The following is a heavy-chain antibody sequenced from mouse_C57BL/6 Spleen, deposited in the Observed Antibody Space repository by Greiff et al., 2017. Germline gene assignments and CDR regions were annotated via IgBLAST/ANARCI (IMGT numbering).Heavy chain of an antibody. J-gene: IGHJ2*01. CDR3: ARERVLADY. CDR2: IYPGSGNT. CDR1: GYSFTSYY. V-gene: IGHV1-66*01. Sequence: VKLQESGPELVKPGASVKISCKASGYSFTSYYIHWVKQRPGQGLEWIGWIYPGSGNTKYNEKFKGKATLTADTSSSTAYMQLSSLTSEESAVYYCARERVLADYWGQGTTLTVSS. D-gene: IGHD2-14*01.